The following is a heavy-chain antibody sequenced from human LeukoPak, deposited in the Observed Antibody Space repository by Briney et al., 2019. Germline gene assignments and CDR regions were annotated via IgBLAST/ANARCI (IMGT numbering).Heavy chain of an antibody. J-gene: IGHJ5*02. D-gene: IGHD1-7*01. V-gene: IGHV1-2*02. CDR1: GYTFTDYY. CDR2: INPNSGGT. CDR3: ARDSHNWNYSGFDP. Sequence: ASVKVSCKASGYTFTDYYMHWVRQAPGQGFEWMGWINPNSGGTNYAQKFQGRVTMTRDTSISTAYMELSRLRSDDTAVYYCARDSHNWNYSGFDPWGQGTLVTVSS.